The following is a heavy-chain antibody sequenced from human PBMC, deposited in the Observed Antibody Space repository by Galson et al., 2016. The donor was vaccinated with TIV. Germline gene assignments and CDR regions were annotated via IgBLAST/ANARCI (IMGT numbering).Heavy chain of an antibody. D-gene: IGHD3-22*01. J-gene: IGHJ4*02. V-gene: IGHV3-48*03. CDR2: ITGSGNTI. Sequence: SLRLSCAASGFTFITYEMNWVRQAPGKGLEWVSYITGSGNTIFYADSVQGLFTITRDNAKQSLYLQMNNMRAEDTAIYYCARGSGHYDRSGFTTYFDFWGQGAQVTVSS. CDR3: ARGSGHYDRSGFTTYFDF. CDR1: GFTFITYE.